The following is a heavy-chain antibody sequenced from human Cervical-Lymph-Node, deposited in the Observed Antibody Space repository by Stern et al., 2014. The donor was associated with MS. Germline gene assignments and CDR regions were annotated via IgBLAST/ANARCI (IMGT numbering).Heavy chain of an antibody. J-gene: IGHJ4*02. CDR1: GFTFSIYW. Sequence: EVQLVESGAELIRPGESLKISCKGSGFTFSIYWIAWVRQIPGKGLEWMGISYPGDSETRYSPSFQGQVTMSADKSTSTAYLQWSSLNASDTAMYFCARQTTAWASDVWGQGTLVTVSS. CDR2: SYPGDSET. CDR3: ARQTTAWASDV. D-gene: IGHD1-14*01. V-gene: IGHV5-51*01.